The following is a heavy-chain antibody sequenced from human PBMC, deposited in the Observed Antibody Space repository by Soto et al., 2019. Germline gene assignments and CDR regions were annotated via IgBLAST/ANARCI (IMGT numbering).Heavy chain of an antibody. V-gene: IGHV4-30-4*01. Sequence: SETLSLTCTVSGGSISSGDYYWSWIRQPPGKGLEWIGYIYCSGSTYYNPSLKSRVTISVDTSKNQLSLKLSSVTAADTAVYYCARGTYYYDSSGYYQLDYFDYWGQGTLVTVSS. J-gene: IGHJ4*02. D-gene: IGHD3-22*01. CDR1: GGSISSGDYY. CDR3: ARGTYYYDSSGYYQLDYFDY. CDR2: IYCSGST.